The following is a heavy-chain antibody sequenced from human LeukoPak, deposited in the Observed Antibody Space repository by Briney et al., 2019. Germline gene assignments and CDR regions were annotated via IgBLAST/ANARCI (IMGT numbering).Heavy chain of an antibody. V-gene: IGHV3-21*04. D-gene: IGHD3-9*01. CDR2: ISSSSYI. CDR1: GFTFSSYS. J-gene: IGHJ3*02. Sequence: GGSLRLSCAASGFTFSSYSMNWVRQAPGKGLEWVSSISSSSYIYYADSVKGRFTISRDNAKNSLYLQMNSLRAEDTAVYYCATLHGAHYDIFGAFDIWGQGTMATVSS. CDR3: ATLHGAHYDIFGAFDI.